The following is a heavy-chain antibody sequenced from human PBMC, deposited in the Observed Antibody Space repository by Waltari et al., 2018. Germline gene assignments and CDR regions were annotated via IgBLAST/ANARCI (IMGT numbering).Heavy chain of an antibody. CDR3: ARLTVVGATRWFAP. CDR2: IYYSGST. V-gene: IGHV4-39*01. Sequence: QLHLQESGPGLVKPSETLSLTCSVSGDSINRSKYYWGWIRQPPGKGLESIGSIYYSGSTNHNPYRKSRVTMAVATSKNEFYLKLTGLTAADTATYYCARLTVVGATRWFAPWGQGTQVTVSS. J-gene: IGHJ5*02. D-gene: IGHD1-26*01. CDR1: GDSINRSKYY.